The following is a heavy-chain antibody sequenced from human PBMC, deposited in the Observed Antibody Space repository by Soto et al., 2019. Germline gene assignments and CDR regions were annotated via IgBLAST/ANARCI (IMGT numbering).Heavy chain of an antibody. CDR2: IDPSDSYT. Sequence: GESLKISCKGSGYSFTSYWISWVRQMPGKGLEWMGRIDPSDSYTNYSPSFQGHVTISADKSISTAYLQWSSLKASDTDMYYCARPTVNGDYYDVWGQGTLVTVSS. D-gene: IGHD3-22*01. V-gene: IGHV5-10-1*01. J-gene: IGHJ4*02. CDR1: GYSFTSYW. CDR3: ARPTVNGDYYDV.